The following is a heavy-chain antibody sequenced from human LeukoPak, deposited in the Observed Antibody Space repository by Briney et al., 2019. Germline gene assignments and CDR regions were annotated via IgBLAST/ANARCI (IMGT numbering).Heavy chain of an antibody. CDR2: IYHTWNT. V-gene: IGHV4-38-2*02. J-gene: IGHJ4*02. D-gene: IGHD2-8*01. CDR3: ARVRYWGNNGHDFDY. CDR1: GYSISTGFY. Sequence: PSETLSLTCTVSGYSISTGFYWGWIRQPPGKGLEWIGSIYHTWNTYYNPSLKSRVSMSVDTSKNQFSLKLSSVTAADTAVYYCARVRYWGNNGHDFDYWGQGTLVTVSS.